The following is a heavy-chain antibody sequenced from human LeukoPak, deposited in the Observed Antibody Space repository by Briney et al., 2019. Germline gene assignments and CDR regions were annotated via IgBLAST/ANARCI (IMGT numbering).Heavy chain of an antibody. J-gene: IGHJ3*02. Sequence: GGSLRLSCAASGFTFSDYYMSWIRQAPGKGLEWVSAISGSGGSTYYADSVKGRFTISRDNSKNTLYLQMNSLRAEDTAVYYCAKGSWQQLVWNGGAFDIWGQGTMVTVSS. D-gene: IGHD6-13*01. V-gene: IGHV3-23*01. CDR3: AKGSWQQLVWNGGAFDI. CDR1: GFTFSDYY. CDR2: ISGSGGST.